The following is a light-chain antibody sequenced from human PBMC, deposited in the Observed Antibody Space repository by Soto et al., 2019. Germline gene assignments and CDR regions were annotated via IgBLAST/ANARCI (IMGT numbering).Light chain of an antibody. V-gene: IGKV3-15*01. CDR3: QQYNNWPPWT. J-gene: IGKJ1*01. Sequence: ILMTQSPATLSVSPGERATLSCRTSQSVTTNLAWYQQKPGQPPRLLIYDASTRATGIPAGFSGRGSGKEYTLTIIGLQPEDFAAYYCQQYNNWPPWTFGQGTKVEIK. CDR2: DAS. CDR1: QSVTTN.